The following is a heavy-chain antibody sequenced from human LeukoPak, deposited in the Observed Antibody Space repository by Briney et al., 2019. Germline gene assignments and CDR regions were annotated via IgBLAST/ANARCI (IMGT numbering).Heavy chain of an antibody. V-gene: IGHV1-18*01. J-gene: IGHJ4*02. Sequence: ASVTVSFKASGYNFNIYGISWLRHVPGQGLEWMGWISGYNGLTRYGKNVQGRVTLTTDTSTRTAYMELRSLRSDDTAVYYCARANPAPYDSSGYNFRGYFDYWGQGTRVTVSS. CDR1: GYNFNIYG. CDR2: ISGYNGLT. D-gene: IGHD3-22*01. CDR3: ARANPAPYDSSGYNFRGYFDY.